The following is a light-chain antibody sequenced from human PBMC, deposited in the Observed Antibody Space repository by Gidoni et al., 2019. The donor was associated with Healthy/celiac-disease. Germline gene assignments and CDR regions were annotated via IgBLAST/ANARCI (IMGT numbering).Light chain of an antibody. Sequence: ELVLTQSPATLSLSPGERATLYCRASQSVSSYLAWYQQKPGQAPRLLIYDASNRATGIPARFSGSGSGTDFTLTISSLEPEDFAVYYCQQRSNWPLTFGGGTKVDIK. J-gene: IGKJ4*01. CDR1: QSVSSY. CDR2: DAS. CDR3: QQRSNWPLT. V-gene: IGKV3-11*01.